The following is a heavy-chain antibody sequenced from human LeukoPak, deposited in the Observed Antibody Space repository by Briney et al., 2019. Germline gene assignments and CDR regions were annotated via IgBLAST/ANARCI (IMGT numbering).Heavy chain of an antibody. J-gene: IGHJ4*02. D-gene: IGHD2-2*01. CDR1: GYTFTSYG. Sequence: GASVKVSCKASGYTFTSYGISWVRQAPGQGLEWMGWISAYNGNTNYAQKLQGRVTMTTDTSTSTAYMELSRLRSDDTAVYYCARAPLRGYCSSTSCFNFDYWGQGTLVTVSS. CDR3: ARAPLRGYCSSTSCFNFDY. V-gene: IGHV1-18*01. CDR2: ISAYNGNT.